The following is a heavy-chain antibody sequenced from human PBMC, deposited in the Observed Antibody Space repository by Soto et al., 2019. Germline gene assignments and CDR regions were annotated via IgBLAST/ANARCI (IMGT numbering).Heavy chain of an antibody. V-gene: IGHV6-1*01. J-gene: IGHJ3*02. CDR1: GDSVSSNSAA. Sequence: PSQTFSLPCAISGDSVSSNSAAWNWIRQSPSRGLEWLGRTYYRSKWYNDYAVSVKSRITINPDTSKNQFSLQLNSVTPEDTAVYYCARDWGITGTPGDAFDIWGQGTMVTVSS. CDR3: ARDWGITGTPGDAFDI. D-gene: IGHD1-20*01. CDR2: TYYRSKWYN.